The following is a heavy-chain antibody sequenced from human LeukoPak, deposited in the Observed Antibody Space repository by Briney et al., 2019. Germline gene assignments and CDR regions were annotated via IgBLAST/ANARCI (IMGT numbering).Heavy chain of an antibody. V-gene: IGHV6-1*01. Sequence: SQTLSLTCAISGDSVSSSSAAWYWIRQSPSIGLEWLGRTYYRSKWYSDYALSVKSRITINPDTSKNQFSLQVNSVTPEDTALYYCARFLGAALDYWGQGTLVTVSS. J-gene: IGHJ4*02. D-gene: IGHD3-16*01. CDR3: ARFLGAALDY. CDR2: TYYRSKWYS. CDR1: GDSVSSSSAA.